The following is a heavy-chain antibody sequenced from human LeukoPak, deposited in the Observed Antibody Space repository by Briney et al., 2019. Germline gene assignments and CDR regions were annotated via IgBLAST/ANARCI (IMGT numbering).Heavy chain of an antibody. CDR1: GYTFTGYY. V-gene: IGHV1-2*02. D-gene: IGHD4-23*01. CDR3: ARVDPLLTPSRYFDL. Sequence: ASVKVSCKASGYTFTGYYMHWVRQAPGQGLEWMGWINPNSGGTNYAQKFQGRVTMTRDTSISTAYMELSRLRSDDTAVYHCARVDPLLTPSRYFDLWGRGTLVTVSS. CDR2: INPNSGGT. J-gene: IGHJ2*01.